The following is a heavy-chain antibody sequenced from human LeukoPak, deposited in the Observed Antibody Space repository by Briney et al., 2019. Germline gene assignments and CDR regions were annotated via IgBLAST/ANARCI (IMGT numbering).Heavy chain of an antibody. J-gene: IGHJ4*02. D-gene: IGHD3-10*01. CDR1: GFTLSDYY. CDR3: AKDRGIISDY. CDR2: ISTSGSTI. Sequence: GGSLRLSCAASGFTLSDYYMSWMRQAPGKGLEWVSYISTSGSTIYYADSVKGRFTISRDNAKNSLYLQMNSLRAEDTAVYYCAKDRGIISDYWGQGTLVTVSS. V-gene: IGHV3-11*01.